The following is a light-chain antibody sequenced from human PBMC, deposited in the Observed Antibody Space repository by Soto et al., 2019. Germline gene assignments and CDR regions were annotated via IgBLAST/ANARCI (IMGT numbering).Light chain of an antibody. Sequence: EIVMTQSPATLSVSPGERATLSCKASQSVGTYLAWYQQKPGQAPRLLIYGASTRATGVPARFSGGGSGTEFTLTISSLQSEDLAIYHCQQYDNLPPWTFGQGTKVEIK. V-gene: IGKV3-15*01. CDR2: GAS. J-gene: IGKJ1*01. CDR3: QQYDNLPPWT. CDR1: QSVGTY.